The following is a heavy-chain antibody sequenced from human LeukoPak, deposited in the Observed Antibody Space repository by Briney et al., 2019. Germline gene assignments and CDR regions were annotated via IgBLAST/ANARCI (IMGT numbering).Heavy chain of an antibody. CDR3: ARDVKWYYDSSGYPHYYYGMDV. D-gene: IGHD3-22*01. CDR2: IYTSGST. CDR1: GGSISSGSYY. Sequence: PSQTLSLTCTVSGGSISSGSYYWSWIRQPAGKGLEWIGRIYTSGSTNYNPSLKSRVTISVDTSKNQFSLKLSSVTAADTAVYYCARDVKWYYDSSGYPHYYYGMDVWGQGTTVTVSS. J-gene: IGHJ6*02. V-gene: IGHV4-61*02.